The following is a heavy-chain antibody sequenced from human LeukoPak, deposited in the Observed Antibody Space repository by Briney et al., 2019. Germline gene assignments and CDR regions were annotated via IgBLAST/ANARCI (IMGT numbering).Heavy chain of an antibody. CDR2: ISGSGGST. V-gene: IGHV3-23*01. J-gene: IGHJ4*02. CDR1: GFTFNSYG. CDR3: AKWGYSGYEDFDY. Sequence: GGSLRLSCAASGFTFNSYGLSWVRQAPGKGLEWVSAISGSGGSTYYADSVKGRFTISRDNSKNTLYLQMNSLRAEDTAVYYCAKWGYSGYEDFDYWGQGTLVTVSS. D-gene: IGHD5-12*01.